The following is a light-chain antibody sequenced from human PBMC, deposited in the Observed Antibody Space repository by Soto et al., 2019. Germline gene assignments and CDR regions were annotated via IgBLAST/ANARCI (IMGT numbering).Light chain of an antibody. Sequence: DIQMTQSPSTLSASVGHRVTITCRASQGIVRWLAWYQQKPGKAPKLLIYDASSLESGVPSRFSGSGAGTEFTLTISSLEPEDFAVYYCQQRSNWPIPFGQGTLLEVK. V-gene: IGKV1-5*01. CDR3: QQRSNWPIP. J-gene: IGKJ5*01. CDR2: DAS. CDR1: QGIVRW.